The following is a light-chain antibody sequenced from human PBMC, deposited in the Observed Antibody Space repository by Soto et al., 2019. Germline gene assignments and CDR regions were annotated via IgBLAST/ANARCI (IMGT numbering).Light chain of an antibody. CDR3: QQYNSYSWT. CDR2: KAS. V-gene: IGKV1-5*03. J-gene: IGKJ1*01. Sequence: DIQMTQSPSTLSGSVGDRVTITCRASQTISSWLAWYQQKPGKAPKLLIYKASTLKCGVPSRFSGSGSGTEFTLTISSLQPDDFATYYCQQYNSYSWTFGQGTKVDIK. CDR1: QTISSW.